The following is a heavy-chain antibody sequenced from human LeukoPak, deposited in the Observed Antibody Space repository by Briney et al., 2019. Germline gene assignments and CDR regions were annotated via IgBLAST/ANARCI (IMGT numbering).Heavy chain of an antibody. CDR2: IYTSGNT. CDR3: AKSNGYGLIDI. J-gene: IGHJ3*02. D-gene: IGHD3-22*01. V-gene: IGHV4-4*07. CDR1: GDSISSYY. Sequence: PSETLSLTCTVSGDSISSYYWSWIRQPAGKGLEWIGRIYTSGNTNYNPSLNSRVTMSVDTSKNQFPLKLSSVTAADTAVYYCAKSNGYGLIDIWGQGTMVTVSS.